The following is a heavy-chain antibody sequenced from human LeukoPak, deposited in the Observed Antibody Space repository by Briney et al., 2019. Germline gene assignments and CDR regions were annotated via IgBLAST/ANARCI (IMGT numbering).Heavy chain of an antibody. D-gene: IGHD2-15*01. CDR2: IYTSGST. J-gene: IGHJ5*02. V-gene: IGHV4-61*02. CDR3: AGTRRYFSGGSCYNWFDP. CDR1: GGSISSDIYY. Sequence: PSQTLSLTCTVSGGSISSDIYYWSWIRQPAGKGLEWIGRIYTSGSTNYNPSLKSRVTISVDTSKNQFSLKLSSVTAADTAVYYVAGTRRYFSGGSCYNWFDPWAREPWSSSPQ.